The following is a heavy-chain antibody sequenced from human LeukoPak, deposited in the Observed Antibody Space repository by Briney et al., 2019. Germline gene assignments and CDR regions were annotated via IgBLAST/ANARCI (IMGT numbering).Heavy chain of an antibody. Sequence: GSLRLSCAASGFTFSDYYMSWIRQAPGKGLEWVSYISGTSQYTNYADSVKGRFTISRDNAKNSVYLQMNSLRAEDTAVYYCARLMTTILDYWGQGTLVAVSS. CDR1: GFTFSDYY. CDR3: ARLMTTILDY. CDR2: ISGTSQYT. D-gene: IGHD5-24*01. V-gene: IGHV3-11*06. J-gene: IGHJ4*02.